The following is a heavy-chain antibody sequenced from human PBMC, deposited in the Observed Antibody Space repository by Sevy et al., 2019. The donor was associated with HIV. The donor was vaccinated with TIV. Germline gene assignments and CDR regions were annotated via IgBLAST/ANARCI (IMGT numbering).Heavy chain of an antibody. CDR1: GGSISSGDYY. J-gene: IGHJ6*02. D-gene: IGHD3-10*01. CDR2: IHYSGST. CDR3: ARANYGSGRFLPYYYYYAMDV. Sequence: SETLSLTCTVSGGSISSGDYYWSWIRQPPGKGLEWIGYIHYSGSTSYNPSLKSRVTISIDTSKSQFSLKLSSVSAADTAVYYRARANYGSGRFLPYYYYYAMDVWGQGITVTVSS. V-gene: IGHV4-30-4*01.